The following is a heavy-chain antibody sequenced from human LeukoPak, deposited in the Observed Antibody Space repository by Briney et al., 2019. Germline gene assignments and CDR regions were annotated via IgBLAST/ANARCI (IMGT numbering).Heavy chain of an antibody. CDR3: ARGREPSPRFLEWLGDAFDI. Sequence: ASVKVSCKASGYTFTSYGISWVRQAPGQGLEWMGWINPNSGGTNYAQKFQGRVTMTRDTSISTAYMELSRLRSDDTTVYYYARGREPSPRFLEWLGDAFDIWGQGTMVTVSS. CDR1: GYTFTSYG. V-gene: IGHV1-2*02. D-gene: IGHD3-3*01. J-gene: IGHJ3*02. CDR2: INPNSGGT.